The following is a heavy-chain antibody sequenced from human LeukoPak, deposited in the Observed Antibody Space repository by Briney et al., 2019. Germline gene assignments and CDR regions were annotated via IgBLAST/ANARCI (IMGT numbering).Heavy chain of an antibody. D-gene: IGHD2-15*01. V-gene: IGHV3-15*01. Sequence: PGGSLRLSCAVSGFTFSHAWMSWVRQAPGKGLEWVGRIKGTNSGGTTAYAAPVKGRFTISRDDSQSMMYLQMDSLKSEDTAVYFCTWIDCSGGSCYFASWGQGTLVTVSS. CDR1: GFTFSHAW. CDR2: IKGTNSGGTT. J-gene: IGHJ4*02. CDR3: TWIDCSGGSCYFAS.